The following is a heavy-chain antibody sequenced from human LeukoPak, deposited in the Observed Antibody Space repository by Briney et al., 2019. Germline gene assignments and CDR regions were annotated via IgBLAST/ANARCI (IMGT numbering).Heavy chain of an antibody. CDR3: ARVAMISYSSSWYEY. V-gene: IGHV4-59*08. Sequence: PSETLSLTCTVSGGSISSYYWSWIRQPPGKGLEWIGNIYHSGSTYYNPSLKSRVTISVDTSKNQFSLKLSSMTAADTAVYFCARVAMISYSSSWYEYWGQGTLVTVSS. J-gene: IGHJ4*02. CDR2: IYHSGST. D-gene: IGHD6-13*01. CDR1: GGSISSYY.